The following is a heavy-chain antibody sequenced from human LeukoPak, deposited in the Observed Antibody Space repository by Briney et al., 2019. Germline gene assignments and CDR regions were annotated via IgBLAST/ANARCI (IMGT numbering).Heavy chain of an antibody. Sequence: GGSLRLSCAASGFTFSSYSMNWVRQAPGKGLEWVSYISSSSSTIYYSDSVEGRFTISRDQSKSTVYLQMTSLRAEDTAVFYCAKGTTDYDASDPLDFWGQGTLVTVSS. J-gene: IGHJ4*02. CDR2: ISSSSSTI. CDR1: GFTFSSYS. CDR3: AKGTTDYDASDPLDF. D-gene: IGHD3-16*01. V-gene: IGHV3-48*01.